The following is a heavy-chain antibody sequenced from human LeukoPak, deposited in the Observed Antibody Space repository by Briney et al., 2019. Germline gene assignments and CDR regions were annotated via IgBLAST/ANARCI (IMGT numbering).Heavy chain of an antibody. CDR1: GIPLSTTGVG. J-gene: IGHJ4*02. Sequence: SGPTLVNPTQTLTLTCTLSGIPLSTTGVGVGWIRQPPGKALEWLALIDWTDDKRYRPSLESRLTITQDTSRNQVVLTMTNLDRVDRDTDYCARTIIRVRGVVREIDYWGQGTLVTVSS. V-gene: IGHV2-5*01. CDR2: IDWTDDK. CDR3: ARTIIRVRGVVREIDY. D-gene: IGHD3-10*01.